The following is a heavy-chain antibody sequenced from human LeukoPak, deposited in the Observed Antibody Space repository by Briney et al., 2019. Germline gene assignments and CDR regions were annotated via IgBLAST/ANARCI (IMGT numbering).Heavy chain of an antibody. J-gene: IGHJ5*02. CDR3: ARSCSGGTCNFPKFEP. D-gene: IGHD2-15*01. V-gene: IGHV3-7*01. Sequence: GGSLRLSCAASGFTFSSYRMSWVRQAPGKGLEWVANIKQDGSDKYYADSVRGRFTVSRDNAKNSLYLQMNSQRAEDTAVYYCARSCSGGTCNFPKFEPWGQGTLVTVSS. CDR2: IKQDGSDK. CDR1: GFTFSSYR.